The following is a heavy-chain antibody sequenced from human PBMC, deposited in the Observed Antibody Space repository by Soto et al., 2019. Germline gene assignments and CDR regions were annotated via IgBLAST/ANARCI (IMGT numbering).Heavy chain of an antibody. Sequence: QVQLVESGGGVVQPGRSLRLSCAASGFTFSSYAMHWVRQAPGKGLEWVAVISYDGSNKYYADSLKGRVTISRDNSKKTRYLQMNSLRAEDTAVYYCARDRGYYFDYWGQGTLVTVSS. CDR3: ARDRGYYFDY. V-gene: IGHV3-30-3*01. CDR2: ISYDGSNK. CDR1: GFTFSSYA. J-gene: IGHJ4*02.